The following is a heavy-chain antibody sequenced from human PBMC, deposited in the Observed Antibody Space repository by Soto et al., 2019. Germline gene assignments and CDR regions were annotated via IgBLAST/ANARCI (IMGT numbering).Heavy chain of an antibody. D-gene: IGHD3-22*01. V-gene: IGHV5-51*01. Sequence: GESLKISCKGSGYSFSSYWIGWVRQMPGKGLEWMGSIYPGNSETRYSPSFQGQVTISADKSISTAYLQWNSLKASDTAIYYCAKRSYSYDPSASYYWFDPWGQGTLVTVSS. CDR1: GYSFSSYW. CDR2: IYPGNSET. J-gene: IGHJ5*02. CDR3: AKRSYSYDPSASYYWFDP.